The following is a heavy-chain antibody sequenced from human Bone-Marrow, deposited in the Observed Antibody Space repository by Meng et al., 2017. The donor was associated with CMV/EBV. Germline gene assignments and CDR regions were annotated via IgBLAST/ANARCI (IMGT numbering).Heavy chain of an antibody. CDR2: IKQDGSEK. CDR1: GFTFSSHW. CDR3: ARDLRHSVDTAMVTTAADYYYGMDV. V-gene: IGHV3-7*01. J-gene: IGHJ6*02. D-gene: IGHD5-18*01. Sequence: GGSLRLSCAASGFTFSSHWMSWVRQAPGKGLEWVANIKQDGSEKYYVDSVKGRFTISRDNAKNSLYLQMNSLRAEDTAVYYCARDLRHSVDTAMVTTAADYYYGMDVCGQGTTVTVSS.